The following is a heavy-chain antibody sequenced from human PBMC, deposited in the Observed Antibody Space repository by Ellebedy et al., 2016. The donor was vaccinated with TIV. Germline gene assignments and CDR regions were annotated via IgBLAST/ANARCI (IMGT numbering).Heavy chain of an antibody. CDR1: GYTFTKYP. Sequence: AASVKVSCKASGYTFTKYPMYWVRQAPGQGLEWMGWINTNTGDPTYAHGFAGRFVFSLNTSVSTAYLQIRSLKADDTAVYYCARGRWFGEFGYWGQGTLVTVSS. D-gene: IGHD3-10*01. CDR3: ARGRWFGEFGY. CDR2: INTNTGDP. V-gene: IGHV7-4-1*02. J-gene: IGHJ4*02.